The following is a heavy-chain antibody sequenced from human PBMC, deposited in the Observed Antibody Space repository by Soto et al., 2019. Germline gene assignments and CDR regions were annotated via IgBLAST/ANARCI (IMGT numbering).Heavy chain of an antibody. D-gene: IGHD6-13*01. CDR3: ARDAPGAAPY. CDR2: INSRGST. J-gene: IGHJ4*02. CDR1: GGSMSSGDYY. V-gene: IGHV4-31*11. Sequence: QVQLQESGPGLVKPSQTLSLTCAVSGGSMSSGDYYWNWIRQHPEKGLEWIGYINSRGSTFYNPSLKSRVTISVDTSKNQFSLKLTSVTAADTAMYYCARDAPGAAPYWGQGTLVTVSS.